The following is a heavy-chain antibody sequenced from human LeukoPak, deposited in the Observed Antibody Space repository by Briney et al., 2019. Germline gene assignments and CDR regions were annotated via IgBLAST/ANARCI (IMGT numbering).Heavy chain of an antibody. J-gene: IGHJ2*01. Sequence: ASVKVSCKASGYTFTGYYMHWVRQAPGQGLEWMGWINPNSGGTNYAQKFQGWVTMTKDTSISTAYMELSRLRSDDTAVYYCARVAREDDSSGWYRRWYFDLWGRGTLVTVSS. CDR1: GYTFTGYY. CDR2: INPNSGGT. CDR3: ARVAREDDSSGWYRRWYFDL. V-gene: IGHV1-2*04. D-gene: IGHD6-19*01.